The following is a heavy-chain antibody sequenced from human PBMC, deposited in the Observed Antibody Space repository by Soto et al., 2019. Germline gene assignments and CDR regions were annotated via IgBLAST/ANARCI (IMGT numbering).Heavy chain of an antibody. CDR2: ISYDGSNK. Sequence: QVQLVESGGGVVQPGRSLRLSCAASGFTFSSYAMHWVRQAPGKGLEWVAVISYDGSNKYYADSVKGRFTISRDNSKNTLYLQMNSLRAGDTAVYYCARPNLYCSSTSCYDYWGQGTLVTVSS. CDR3: ARPNLYCSSTSCYDY. D-gene: IGHD2-2*01. J-gene: IGHJ4*02. CDR1: GFTFSSYA. V-gene: IGHV3-30-3*01.